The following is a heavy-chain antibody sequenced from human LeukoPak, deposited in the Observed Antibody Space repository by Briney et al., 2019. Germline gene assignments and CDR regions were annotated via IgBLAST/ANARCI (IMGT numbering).Heavy chain of an antibody. V-gene: IGHV1-2*06. J-gene: IGHJ4*02. Sequence: ASVKVSCTASGYTFTGYYMHWVRQAPGQGLEWMGRINPNSGGTNYAQKFQGRVTMTRDTSISTAYMELSRLRSDDTAVYYCARAYYDSSGSFDYWGQGTLVTVSS. CDR3: ARAYYDSSGSFDY. CDR1: GYTFTGYY. CDR2: INPNSGGT. D-gene: IGHD3-22*01.